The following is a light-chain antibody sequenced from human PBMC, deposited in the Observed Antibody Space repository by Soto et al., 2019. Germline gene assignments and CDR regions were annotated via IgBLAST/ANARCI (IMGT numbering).Light chain of an antibody. CDR2: GAS. CDR1: QTVYSN. Sequence: EIVMAQSPATLSVSPGEGATLSCRASQTVYSNLAWYQQKPGQALRLLIDGASTRATGIPARFSGSGSGTEFTLTISSLQSEDFAVYYCQQYNKWPLTFGGGTKVEIK. J-gene: IGKJ4*01. V-gene: IGKV3-15*01. CDR3: QQYNKWPLT.